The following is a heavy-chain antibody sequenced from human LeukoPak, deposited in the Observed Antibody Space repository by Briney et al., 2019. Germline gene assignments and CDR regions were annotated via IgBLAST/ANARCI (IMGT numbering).Heavy chain of an antibody. CDR1: GGSFSCYY. Sequence: SETLSLTCAVYGGSFSCYYCSWIRQPPGKGLEWIGEINHSGSTNYNPSLKSRVTISVDTSKTQFSLKLRSVTAADTAVYSCARATYDYWSGYPYYFDYWGQGTLVTVSS. V-gene: IGHV4-34*01. CDR3: ARATYDYWSGYPYYFDY. J-gene: IGHJ4*02. CDR2: INHSGST. D-gene: IGHD3-3*01.